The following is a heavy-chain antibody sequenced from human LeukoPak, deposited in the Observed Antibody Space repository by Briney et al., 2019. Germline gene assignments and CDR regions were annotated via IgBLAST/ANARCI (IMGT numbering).Heavy chain of an antibody. CDR2: ISRSGGST. V-gene: IGHV3-21*01. CDR1: GFIFTYSN. D-gene: IGHD2-21*01. J-gene: IGHJ4*02. CDR3: VRGQNIYS. Sequence: GGSLRLSCVASGFIFTYSNLNWVRQAPGKGLEWVSSISRSGGSTYYADSVKGRFTISRDNAKNSLYLQMNSLRDEDTAVYYCVRGQNIYSWGQGTLVTVSS.